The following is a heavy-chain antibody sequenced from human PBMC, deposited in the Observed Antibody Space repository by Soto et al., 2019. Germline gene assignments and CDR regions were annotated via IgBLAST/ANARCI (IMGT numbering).Heavy chain of an antibody. D-gene: IGHD6-19*01. CDR3: ARGPQSTGWRGKWFDP. V-gene: IGHV1-69*13. CDR1: GGTFSSYA. CDR2: IIPIFGTA. Sequence: GASVKVSCKASGGTFSSYAISWVRQAPGQGLEWMGGIIPIFGTANYAQKFQGRVTITADESTSTAYMELRSLRSDDTAVYYCARGPQSTGWRGKWFDPWGQGTLVTVSS. J-gene: IGHJ5*02.